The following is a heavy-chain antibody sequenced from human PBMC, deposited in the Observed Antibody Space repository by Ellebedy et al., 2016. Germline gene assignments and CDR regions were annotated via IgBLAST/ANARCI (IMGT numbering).Heavy chain of an antibody. CDR3: AKDISYSSSWGGMDV. V-gene: IGHV3-9*01. CDR1: GFTFDDYA. Sequence: GGSLRLSXAASGFTFDDYAMHWVRQAPGKGLEWVSGISWNSGSIGYADSVKGRFTISRDNAKNSLYLQMNSLRAEDTALYYCAKDISYSSSWGGMDVWGQGTTVTVSS. J-gene: IGHJ6*02. D-gene: IGHD6-13*01. CDR2: ISWNSGSI.